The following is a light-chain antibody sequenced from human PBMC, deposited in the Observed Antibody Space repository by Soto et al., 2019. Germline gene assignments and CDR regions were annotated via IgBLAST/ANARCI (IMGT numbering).Light chain of an antibody. CDR1: QSVSNNY. V-gene: IGKV3-20*01. CDR3: QHNSSSRT. J-gene: IGKJ1*01. Sequence: EIVMAQSPATLSVSPGGRATLSCRASQSVSNNYLAFYHQKPGQAPRLLIYGASSRATGIPDRLSGSGSGTDFTLTIVRLEDEDVEEYYYQHNSSSRTFGQGTKVDIK. CDR2: GAS.